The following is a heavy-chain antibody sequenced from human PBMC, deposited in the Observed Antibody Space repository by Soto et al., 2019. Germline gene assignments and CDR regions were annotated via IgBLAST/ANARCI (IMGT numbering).Heavy chain of an antibody. V-gene: IGHV4-39*01. CDR2: IYYSGST. Sequence: QLQLQESGPGLVKPSETLSLTCTVSGGSISSSSYYWGWIRQPPGKRLEWIGSIYYSGSTYYNPSLKSRVTISVDTSKNQFSLKLSSVTAADTAVYYCARPSGYGSGSSNWFYPWGQGTLVTVSS. D-gene: IGHD3-10*01. J-gene: IGHJ5*02. CDR3: ARPSGYGSGSSNWFYP. CDR1: GGSISSSSYY.